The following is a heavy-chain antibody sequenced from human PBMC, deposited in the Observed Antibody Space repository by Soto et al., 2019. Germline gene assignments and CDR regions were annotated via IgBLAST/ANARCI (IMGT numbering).Heavy chain of an antibody. Sequence: QVQLVQSGGEVKKPGASVTVSCKASGYTCINYHITWVRQAPGQGLEWMAWINTYNGMTDYAQKFQRRVTLTRDTSTSTAYLAPRQLVSYDTAVYFCGKAPRGEMATDWGQGTLVTVSS. V-gene: IGHV1-18*01. J-gene: IGHJ4*02. D-gene: IGHD5-12*01. CDR2: INTYNGMT. CDR1: GYTCINYH. CDR3: GKAPRGEMATD.